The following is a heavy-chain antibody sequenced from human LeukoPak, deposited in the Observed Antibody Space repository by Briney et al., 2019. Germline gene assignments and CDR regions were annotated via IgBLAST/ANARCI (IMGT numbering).Heavy chain of an antibody. J-gene: IGHJ4*02. Sequence: GASVKVSCKASGYTFTGYYMHWVRQAPGQGLEWMGWINPNSGGTNYAQKFQGRVTMTRDTSISTAYMELSRLRSDDTAVYYRARGVGITIFGVVITLDYWGQGTLVTVSS. CDR2: INPNSGGT. CDR3: ARGVGITIFGVVITLDY. V-gene: IGHV1-2*02. D-gene: IGHD3-3*01. CDR1: GYTFTGYY.